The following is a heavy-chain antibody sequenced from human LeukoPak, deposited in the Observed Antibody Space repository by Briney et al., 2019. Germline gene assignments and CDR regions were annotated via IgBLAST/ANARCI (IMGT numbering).Heavy chain of an antibody. CDR3: AKHPITEVFDY. CDR1: GGSISSGSYY. D-gene: IGHD3-10*01. V-gene: IGHV4-61*02. CDR2: IYTSGST. J-gene: IGHJ4*02. Sequence: SETLSLTCTVSGGSISSGSYYWSWIRQPAGKGLEWIGRIYTSGSTNYNPSLKSRVTISVDTSKNQFSLKLSSVTAADTAVYYFAKHPITEVFDYWGQGTLGTGSS.